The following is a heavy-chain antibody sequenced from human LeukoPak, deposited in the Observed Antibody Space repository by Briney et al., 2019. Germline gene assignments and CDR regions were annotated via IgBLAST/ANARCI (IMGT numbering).Heavy chain of an antibody. CDR2: IYYSGST. J-gene: IGHJ5*02. Sequence: SETLSLTCTVSGGSISSSSYYWGWIRQPPGKGLEWIGSIYYSGSTYYNPSLKSRVTISVDTSKNQFSLKLSSVTAADTAVYYCARTYYDYVWGSYRYWDWFDPWGQGTLVTVSS. CDR3: ARTYYDYVWGSYRYWDWFDP. V-gene: IGHV4-39*01. D-gene: IGHD3-16*02. CDR1: GGSISSSSYY.